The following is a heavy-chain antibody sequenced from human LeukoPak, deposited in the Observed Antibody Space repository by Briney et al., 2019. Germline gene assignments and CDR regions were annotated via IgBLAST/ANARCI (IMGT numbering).Heavy chain of an antibody. CDR1: GFTFSSYG. J-gene: IGHJ4*02. D-gene: IGHD1-26*01. Sequence: GRSLRLSCAASGFTFSSYGMHWVRQAPGKGLEWVAVIWYDGSNKYYADSVKGRFTISRDNSENTLYLQMNSLRAEDAAVYYCARARGSYCDYWGQGTLVTVSS. CDR3: ARARGSYCDY. CDR2: IWYDGSNK. V-gene: IGHV3-33*01.